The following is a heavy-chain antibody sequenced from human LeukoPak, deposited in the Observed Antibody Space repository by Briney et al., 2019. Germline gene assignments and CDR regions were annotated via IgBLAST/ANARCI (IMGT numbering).Heavy chain of an antibody. J-gene: IGHJ5*02. CDR2: MNPNSGNT. D-gene: IGHD3-3*01. CDR1: GYTFTSYD. Sequence: ASVKVSCKASGYTFTSYDINWVRQATGQGLEWMGWMNPNSGNTGYAQKFQGRVTMTRNTSISTAYMELSSLRSEDTAVYYCARAYYDFRSGYYDWFDPWGQGTLVTVSS. CDR3: ARAYYDFRSGYYDWFDP. V-gene: IGHV1-8*01.